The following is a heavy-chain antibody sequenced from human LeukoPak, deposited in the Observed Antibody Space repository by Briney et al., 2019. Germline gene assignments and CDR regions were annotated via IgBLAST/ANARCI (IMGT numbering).Heavy chain of an antibody. Sequence: ASVKVSCKASGFTFTGYYMHCVRQAPGQGLEWMGIINPSAGRTSYAQKFQGRVTMTRDTSTSTVYMELSSLRSEDTAVYYCARESRIVGSTTWSYFDYWGQGTLVTVSS. CDR2: INPSAGRT. D-gene: IGHD1-26*01. CDR3: ARESRIVGSTTWSYFDY. J-gene: IGHJ4*02. CDR1: GFTFTGYY. V-gene: IGHV1-46*01.